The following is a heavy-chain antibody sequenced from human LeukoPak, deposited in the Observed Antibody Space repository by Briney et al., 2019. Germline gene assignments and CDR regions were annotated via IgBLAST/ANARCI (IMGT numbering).Heavy chain of an antibody. D-gene: IGHD6-13*01. Sequence: ASVKASCKASGGTFSSYAISWVRQAPGQGLEWMGRIIPIFGTANYAQKFQGRVTITTDESTSTAYMELSSLRSEDTAVYYCARGMAYHSSSWYVYYFDYWGQGTLVTVSS. CDR1: GGTFSSYA. J-gene: IGHJ4*02. CDR3: ARGMAYHSSSWYVYYFDY. CDR2: IIPIFGTA. V-gene: IGHV1-69*05.